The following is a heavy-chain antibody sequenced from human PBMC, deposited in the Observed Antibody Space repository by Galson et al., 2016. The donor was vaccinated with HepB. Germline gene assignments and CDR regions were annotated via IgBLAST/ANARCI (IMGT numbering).Heavy chain of an antibody. CDR1: GYAFGSYT. CDR3: AREFWSGYYDN. J-gene: IGHJ4*02. CDR2: INAGNGYT. D-gene: IGHD3-3*01. V-gene: IGHV1-3*01. Sequence: SVKVSCKASGYAFGSYTIHWVRQAPGQRLEWMGWINAGNGYTRYSSKFQHTVTITRVTAANTVYIQLSSLTSEDTAVYYCAREFWSGYYDNWGQGTLVTVTS.